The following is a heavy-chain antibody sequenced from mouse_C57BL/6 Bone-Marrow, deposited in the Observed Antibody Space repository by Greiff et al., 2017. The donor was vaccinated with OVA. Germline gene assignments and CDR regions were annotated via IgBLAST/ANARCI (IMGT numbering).Heavy chain of an antibody. CDR2: INSDGGST. D-gene: IGHD1-1*01. CDR3: ARHWYYGSSYFDY. CDR1: EYAFPSHD. V-gene: IGHV5-2*01. J-gene: IGHJ2*01. Sequence: EVQLVESGGGLVQPGESLKLSCESNEYAFPSHDMSWVRQPPEKRLELVAAINSDGGSTYYPDTMERRFIISRDNTNKTLYLQMSSLRSEDTALYYCARHWYYGSSYFDYWGQGTTLTVSS.